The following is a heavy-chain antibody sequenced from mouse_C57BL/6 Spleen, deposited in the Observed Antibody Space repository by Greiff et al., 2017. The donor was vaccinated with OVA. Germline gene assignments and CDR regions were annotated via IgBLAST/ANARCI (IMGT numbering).Heavy chain of an antibody. CDR1: GFTFSDYG. CDR3: ARKDYYGSSYGAMDY. J-gene: IGHJ4*01. D-gene: IGHD1-1*01. CDR2: ISNLAYSI. V-gene: IGHV5-15*01. Sequence: EVQLVESGGGLVQPGGSLKLSCAASGFTFSDYGMAWVRQAPRKGPEWVAFISNLAYSIYYADTVTGRFTISRENAKNTLYLEMSSLRSEDTAMYYCARKDYYGSSYGAMDYWGQGTSVTVSS.